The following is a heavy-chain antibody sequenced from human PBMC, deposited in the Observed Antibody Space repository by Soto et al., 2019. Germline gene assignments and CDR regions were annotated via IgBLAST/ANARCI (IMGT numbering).Heavy chain of an antibody. CDR1: GGSVSSGSYY. J-gene: IGHJ4*02. V-gene: IGHV4-61*01. D-gene: IGHD5-12*01. CDR3: ARTGNTVATIDY. Sequence: SETLSLTCTVSGGSVSSGSYYWSWIRQPPGKGLEWIGYIYYSGSTNYNPSLKSRVTISVDTSKNQFSLKLSSVTAADTAVYYCARTGNTVATIDYWGQGTLVTVSS. CDR2: IYYSGST.